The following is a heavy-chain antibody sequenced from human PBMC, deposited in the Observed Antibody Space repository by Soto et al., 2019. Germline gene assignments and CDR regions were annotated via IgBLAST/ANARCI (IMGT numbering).Heavy chain of an antibody. CDR2: IYYSGST. CDR1: GGSISGYY. J-gene: IGHJ4*02. Sequence: SETLSLTCTVSGGSISGYYWKWIRQPPGKGLEWIGYIYYSGSTNYNPSLKSRVTMSVDTSKNQFSLKLSSVTAADTAVYYCARETPGAGHLDYWGQGALVTVAS. V-gene: IGHV4-59*01. D-gene: IGHD6-19*01. CDR3: ARETPGAGHLDY.